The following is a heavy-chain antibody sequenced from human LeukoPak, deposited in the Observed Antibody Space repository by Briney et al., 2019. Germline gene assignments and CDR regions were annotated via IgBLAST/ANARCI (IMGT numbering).Heavy chain of an antibody. CDR3: ARVHTSSYAADL. V-gene: IGHV3-48*04. CDR1: GFTFSTYS. Sequence: GGSLRLSCAASGFTFSTYSIDWVRQAPGKGLEWLSYISSSSSTIDFADSVKGRFTISRDNARNSVYLQMNSLRAEDTAVYYCARVHTSSYAADLWGQGTLVTVSS. D-gene: IGHD3-22*01. J-gene: IGHJ5*02. CDR2: ISSSSSTI.